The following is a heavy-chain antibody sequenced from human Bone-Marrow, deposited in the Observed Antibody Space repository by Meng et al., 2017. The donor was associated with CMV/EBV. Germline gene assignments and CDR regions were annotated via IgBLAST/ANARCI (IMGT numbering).Heavy chain of an antibody. CDR2: IYSGGST. J-gene: IGHJ6*02. CDR3: ARWSLVVAATLNDVTTDYGMDV. D-gene: IGHD2-15*01. CDR1: GFTVSSNY. V-gene: IGHV3-66*01. Sequence: GGSLRLSCAASGFTVSSNYMSWVRQAPGKGLEWVSVIYSGGSTYYADSVKGRFTISRDNSKNTLYLQMNSLRAEDTAVYYCARWSLVVAATLNDVTTDYGMDVWGQGTTVTVSS.